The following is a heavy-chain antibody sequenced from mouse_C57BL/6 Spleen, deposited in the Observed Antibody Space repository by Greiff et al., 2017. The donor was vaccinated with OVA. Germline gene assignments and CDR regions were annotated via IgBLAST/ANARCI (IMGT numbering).Heavy chain of an antibody. J-gene: IGHJ2*01. CDR1: GFSLTSYG. CDR3: ARNGGDDGYYSYYFDY. D-gene: IGHD2-3*01. V-gene: IGHV2-2*01. Sequence: VQGVESGPGLVQPSQSLSITCTVSGFSLTSYGVHWVRQSPGKGLEWLGVIWSGGSTDYNAAFISRLSISKDNSKSQVFFKMNSLQADDTAIYYCARNGGDDGYYSYYFDYWGQGTTLTVSS. CDR2: IWSGGST.